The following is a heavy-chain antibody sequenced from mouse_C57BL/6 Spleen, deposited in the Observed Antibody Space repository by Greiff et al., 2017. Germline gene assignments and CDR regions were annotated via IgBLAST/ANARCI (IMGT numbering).Heavy chain of an antibody. J-gene: IGHJ1*03. CDR2: IDPSDSYT. D-gene: IGHD2-3*01. V-gene: IGHV1-50*01. Sequence: VQLQQPGAELVKPGASVKLSCKASGYTFTSYWMQWVKQRPGQGLEWIGEIDPSDSYTNYNQKFKGKATLTVDTSSRPAYMQLSSLTSEDSAVYYCANLPDGYSRYFDVWGTGTTVTVSS. CDR3: ANLPDGYSRYFDV. CDR1: GYTFTSYW.